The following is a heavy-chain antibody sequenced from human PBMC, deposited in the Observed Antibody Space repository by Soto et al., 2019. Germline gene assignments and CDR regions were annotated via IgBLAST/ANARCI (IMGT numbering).Heavy chain of an antibody. D-gene: IGHD6-13*01. CDR2: IWYDGSYK. V-gene: IGHV3-33*01. Sequence: VQLVESGGGVVQPGRSLRLSCAASGFTFSSYGMNWVRQAPGKGLEWVAVIWYDGSYKYYSDSVKGRFTISRDNSKNTLYLQMNSLRAEDTAVYYCARDLAAAGTRGFDYWGQGTLVTVSS. CDR1: GFTFSSYG. J-gene: IGHJ4*02. CDR3: ARDLAAAGTRGFDY.